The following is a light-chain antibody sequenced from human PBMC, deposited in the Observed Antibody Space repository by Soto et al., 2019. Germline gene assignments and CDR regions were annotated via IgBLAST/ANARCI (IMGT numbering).Light chain of an antibody. CDR1: SSDVGGYNY. CDR3: SSYTSSSSVV. V-gene: IGLV2-14*01. CDR2: DVS. J-gene: IGLJ2*01. Sequence: QSALTQPASVSGSPGQSITISCTGTSSDVGGYNYVSWYQQHPGKAPKLMIDDVSNRPSGVSNRFSGSKSGNTASLTISGLQAEDEADYYCSSYTSSSSVVFGGGTKRTVL.